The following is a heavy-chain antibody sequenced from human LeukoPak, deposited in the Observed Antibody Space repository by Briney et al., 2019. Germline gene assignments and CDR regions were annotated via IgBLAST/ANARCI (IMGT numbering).Heavy chain of an antibody. CDR1: GGSFSGYY. Sequence: SETLSLTCAVYGGSFSGYYWNCIRQPPGKGLEWIGEINHSGSTNYNPSLKSRVTISVDTSKNQFSLKLSSVTAADTAVYYCATILRGQKEAPWTSNWFDPWGRGTLVTVSS. CDR2: INHSGST. CDR3: ATILRGQKEAPWTSNWFDP. V-gene: IGHV4-34*01. J-gene: IGHJ5*02. D-gene: IGHD1-1*01.